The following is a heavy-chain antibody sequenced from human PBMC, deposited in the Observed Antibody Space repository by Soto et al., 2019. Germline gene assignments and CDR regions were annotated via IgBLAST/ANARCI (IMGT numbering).Heavy chain of an antibody. J-gene: IGHJ4*01. CDR2: VHGGGST. Sequence: VQLVASGGGLIQPGGSLRLSCAASGFTVSNNHMTWVRQAAGKGLELVSFVHGGGSTSYADSVKGRFTISRDNSKNTLSLQMDSLRAEDTAIYYCAGRLTTAASLDYCGRGTLVTVSS. CDR3: AGRLTTAASLDY. V-gene: IGHV3-53*01. CDR1: GFTVSNNH. D-gene: IGHD3-16*01.